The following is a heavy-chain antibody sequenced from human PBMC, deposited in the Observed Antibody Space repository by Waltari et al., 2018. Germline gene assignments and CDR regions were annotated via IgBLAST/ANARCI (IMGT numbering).Heavy chain of an antibody. J-gene: IGHJ4*02. Sequence: EVQLVESGGGLVQPGGSLRLSCAASGFTFSSYWMSWVRHAPGKGLEWVANIKQDGSEKYYGDSGKGRFNISRDNAKNSLYLQMNSLRAEDTAVYYCARGGIAAAGTPFDYWGQGTLVTVSS. CDR3: ARGGIAAAGTPFDY. CDR1: GFTFSSYW. V-gene: IGHV3-7*01. CDR2: IKQDGSEK. D-gene: IGHD6-13*01.